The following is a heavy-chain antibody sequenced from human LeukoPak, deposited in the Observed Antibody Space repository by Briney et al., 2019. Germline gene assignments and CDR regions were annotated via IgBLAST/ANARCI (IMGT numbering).Heavy chain of an antibody. CDR3: AKSYDTSGRRAFDI. D-gene: IGHD3-22*01. J-gene: IGHJ3*02. Sequence: GGSLRLSCTASGFTFSGYAMSWVRQAPGKGLEWVSAISIDGSHTYYADSVKGRFTISRDNSKNTLYLQMNSLRAEETAVYYCAKSYDTSGRRAFDIWGQGTMVTVSS. CDR1: GFTFSGYA. CDR2: ISIDGSHT. V-gene: IGHV3-23*01.